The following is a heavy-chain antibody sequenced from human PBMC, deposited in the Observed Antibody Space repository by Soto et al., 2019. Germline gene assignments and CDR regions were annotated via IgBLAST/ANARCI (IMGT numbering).Heavy chain of an antibody. CDR2: FDYSANT. J-gene: IGHJ2*01. Sequence: QLQLQESGPGLVKPSETLSLTCYVSGGSISNSRYYWGWIRQPPGKGLEWIGTFDYSANTHSNPSLKSRVTLSVDTPKNQFSLNLTSVTAADTAVYYCATVRRGAWYFDLWGRGTLVTVSS. CDR1: GGSISNSRYY. CDR3: ATVRRGAWYFDL. D-gene: IGHD3-10*02. V-gene: IGHV4-39*01.